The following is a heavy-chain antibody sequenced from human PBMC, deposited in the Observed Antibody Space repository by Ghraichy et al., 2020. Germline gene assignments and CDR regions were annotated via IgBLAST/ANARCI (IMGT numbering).Heavy chain of an antibody. V-gene: IGHV4-34*01. CDR2: IHHSGRT. CDR3: ARAGSPGWLLPDDAFDI. J-gene: IGHJ3*02. D-gene: IGHD3-22*01. Sequence: GSLSLTCAVYGGSFSGYYWDWIRQPPGKGLEWIGEIHHSGRTNYNPSLKSRITISLDASKNHFSLKLSSVTAADTAVYYCARAGSPGWLLPDDAFDIWGQGTMVTVSS. CDR1: GGSFSGYY.